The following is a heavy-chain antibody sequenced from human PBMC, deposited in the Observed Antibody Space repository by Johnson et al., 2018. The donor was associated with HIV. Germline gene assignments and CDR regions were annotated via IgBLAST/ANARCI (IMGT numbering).Heavy chain of an antibody. Sequence: QVQLVESGGGLVQPGGFLRLSCAASGFTVSSNYMSWVRQAPGKGLEWVAVIWPDGSNRYYSDSVKGRFTISRDNSKNTLYLQMNSLRGEDTAVYYCARDWDLPNAFDIWGQGTMVTVSS. D-gene: IGHD1-26*01. J-gene: IGHJ3*02. V-gene: IGHV3-33*08. CDR1: GFTVSSNY. CDR3: ARDWDLPNAFDI. CDR2: IWPDGSNR.